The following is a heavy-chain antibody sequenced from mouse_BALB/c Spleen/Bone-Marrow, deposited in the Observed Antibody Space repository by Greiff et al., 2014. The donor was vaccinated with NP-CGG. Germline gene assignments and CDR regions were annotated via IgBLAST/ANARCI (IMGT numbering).Heavy chain of an antibody. J-gene: IGHJ1*01. Sequence: EVQVVESGGGLVQPGGSLRLSCATSGFTFTDYYMSWVRQPPGKALEWLGFIRNKANGYTTDYSVSVEGRFTISRDNSQSILYLQMNTLRAEDSATYYCARDENYDIYWYFDVWGAGTTVTVSS. CDR2: IRNKANGYTT. D-gene: IGHD1-1*01. CDR3: ARDENYDIYWYFDV. CDR1: GFTFTDYY. V-gene: IGHV7-3*02.